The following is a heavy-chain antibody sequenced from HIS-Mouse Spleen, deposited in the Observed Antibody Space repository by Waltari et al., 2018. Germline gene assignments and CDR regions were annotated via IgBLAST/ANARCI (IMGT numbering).Heavy chain of an antibody. V-gene: IGHV1-2*07. D-gene: IGHD6-6*01. CDR2: SNPNSGGT. CDR1: GYTFTCYY. CDR3: ARVYSSSWRGFDY. Sequence: QVQLVQSGAEVKKPGASVKVSCKASGYTFTCYYMHWVRQAPGKGLEWMGWSNPNSGGTNYSNEFQGRVTMTRETSISTAYMELSRLRSDDTAVYYCARVYSSSWRGFDYWGQGTLVTVSS. J-gene: IGHJ4*02.